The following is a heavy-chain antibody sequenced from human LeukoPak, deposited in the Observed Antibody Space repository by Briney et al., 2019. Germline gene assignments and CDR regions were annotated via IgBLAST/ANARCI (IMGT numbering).Heavy chain of an antibody. J-gene: IGHJ4*02. V-gene: IGHV3-15*05. CDR1: GFKFSNTW. Sequence: GGSLRLSCAASGFKFSNTWMSWVRQAPGKRLEWVGRIKSNDGGTTEYAAPVKGRFTISRDDSQNTLYLQINNLKTEDTAVYYCTTDTGSPKPYYFDYWGQGALVTVSS. CDR2: IKSNDGGTT. CDR3: TTDTGSPKPYYFDY. D-gene: IGHD1-26*01.